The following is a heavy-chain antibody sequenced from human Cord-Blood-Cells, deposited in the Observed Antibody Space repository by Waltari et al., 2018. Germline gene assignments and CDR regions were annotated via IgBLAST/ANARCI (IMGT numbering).Heavy chain of an antibody. Sequence: QFTLKESGPVLVKPTETLTLTCTVSGFSLRNARMGVSWIRQPPGKALEWLAHIFSNDEKAYRTSLKSRLTISKDTSKSQVVLTMTNMDPVDTATYYCARIGYYYGSGSYAFDIWGQGTMVTVSS. V-gene: IGHV2-26*01. CDR2: IFSNDEK. CDR3: ARIGYYYGSGSYAFDI. D-gene: IGHD3-10*01. J-gene: IGHJ3*02. CDR1: GFSLRNARMG.